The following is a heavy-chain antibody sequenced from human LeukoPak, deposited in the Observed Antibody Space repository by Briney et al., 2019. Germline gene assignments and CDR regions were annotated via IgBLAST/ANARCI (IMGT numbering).Heavy chain of an antibody. CDR1: GFTFSNYA. D-gene: IGHD2-15*01. V-gene: IGHV3-23*01. J-gene: IGHJ4*02. CDR3: AKGLKGCSGSSCYYFFDF. CDR2: ITGSVGDA. Sequence: PGGSLRLSCAASGFTFSNYAMSWVRQAPGKGLGWVSSITGSVGDAYYADSVKGRFTISRDNSKKTLDLQMNSLRAEDTAVYYCAKGLKGCSGSSCYYFFDFWGQGALITVSS.